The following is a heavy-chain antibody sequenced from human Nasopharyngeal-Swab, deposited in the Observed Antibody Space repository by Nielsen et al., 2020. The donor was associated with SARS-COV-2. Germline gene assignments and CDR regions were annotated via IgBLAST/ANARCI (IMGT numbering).Heavy chain of an antibody. CDR2: INHSGST. CDR3: ARGPSAVAFDP. V-gene: IGHV4-34*01. J-gene: IGHJ5*02. D-gene: IGHD6-13*01. Sequence: SETLSITCAVYGGSFSGYYWSWIRQPPGKGLEWIGEINHSGSTNYNPSLKSRVTISVDTSKNQFSLKLSSVTAADTAVYYCARGPSAVAFDPWGQGTLVTVSS. CDR1: GGSFSGYY.